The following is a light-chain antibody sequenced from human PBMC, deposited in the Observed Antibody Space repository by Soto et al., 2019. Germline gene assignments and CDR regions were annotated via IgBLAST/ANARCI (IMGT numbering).Light chain of an antibody. V-gene: IGLV1-40*01. CDR1: RSNIGAGYD. CDR2: ENN. Sequence: QSVLTQPPSVSGAPGQRVTISCTGSRSNIGAGYDVHWYQQLPGTAPKLLIYENNNRPSGVPDRFSGSKSGTSASLAITGLQAEDEAEYYCQSYDSSLSGYVFGTGTKVTVL. J-gene: IGLJ1*01. CDR3: QSYDSSLSGYV.